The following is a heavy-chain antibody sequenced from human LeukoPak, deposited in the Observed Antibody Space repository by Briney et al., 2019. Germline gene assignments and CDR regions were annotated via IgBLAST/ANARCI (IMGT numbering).Heavy chain of an antibody. D-gene: IGHD5-12*01. V-gene: IGHV3-33*01. CDR3: ARDAGHYGGHDIDY. CDR1: GFTFSSYG. CDR2: IWYDGSNK. J-gene: IGHJ4*02. Sequence: LGGSLRLSCAASGFTFSSYGMHWVRQAPGKGLEWVAVIWYDGSNKYYADSVKGRFTISRDNSKNTLYLQMNSLRAEDTAVYYCARDAGHYGGHDIDYWGQGTLVTVSS.